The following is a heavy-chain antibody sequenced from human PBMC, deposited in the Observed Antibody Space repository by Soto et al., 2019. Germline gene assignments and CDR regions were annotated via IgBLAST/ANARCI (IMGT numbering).Heavy chain of an antibody. CDR2: IIPIFGTA. V-gene: IGHV1-69*13. Sequence: ASVKVSCKASGGTFSSYAISWVRQAPGQGLEWMGGIIPIFGTANYAQKFQGRVTITADESTSTAYMELSSLRSEDTAVYYCARRDTGGMDVWAQGTTVTVYS. J-gene: IGHJ6*02. CDR1: GGTFSSYA. D-gene: IGHD5-18*01. CDR3: ARRDTGGMDV.